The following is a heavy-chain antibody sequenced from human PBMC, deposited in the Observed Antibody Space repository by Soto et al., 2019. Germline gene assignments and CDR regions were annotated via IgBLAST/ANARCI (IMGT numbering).Heavy chain of an antibody. CDR3: ARHEFNRGYSYGNENWFDP. CDR2: IYYSGST. Sequence: SETLSLTCTVSGGSISSSSYYWGWIRQPPGKGLEWIGSIYYSGSTYYNPSLKSRVTISVDTSKNQFSLKLSSVTAADTAVYYCARHEFNRGYSYGNENWFDPWGQGTLVTVSS. D-gene: IGHD5-18*01. J-gene: IGHJ5*02. CDR1: GGSISSSSYY. V-gene: IGHV4-39*01.